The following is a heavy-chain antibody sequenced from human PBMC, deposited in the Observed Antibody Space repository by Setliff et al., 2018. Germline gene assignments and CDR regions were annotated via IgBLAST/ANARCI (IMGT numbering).Heavy chain of an antibody. CDR1: GYTFSTYA. J-gene: IGHJ6*03. CDR2: INTNTGNP. Sequence: ASVKVSCKGSGYTFSTYAIIWMRQAPGQGLEWMGWINTNTGNPSYAQGFTGRFVFSLDTSVSTAYLQISSLKAEDTAVYYCARSSIICYYACNYYYMDVWGKGTTVTVSS. D-gene: IGHD2-2*01. V-gene: IGHV7-4-1*02. CDR3: ARSSIICYYACNYYYMDV.